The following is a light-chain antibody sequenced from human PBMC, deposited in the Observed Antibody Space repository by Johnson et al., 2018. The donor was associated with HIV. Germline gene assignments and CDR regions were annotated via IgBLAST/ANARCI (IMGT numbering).Light chain of an antibody. CDR3: GTWDTSLGAQYV. J-gene: IGLJ1*01. CDR2: DHN. Sequence: QSVLTQPPSVSAAPGQKVTISCSGSSSNIANIYVSWYQQLPGTAPKLLIYDHNNRPSGIPARFSDSTSGTSATLAIPGLQPGDEADYYCGTWDTSLGAQYVFESGTKVTVL. V-gene: IGLV1-51*01. CDR1: SSNIANIY.